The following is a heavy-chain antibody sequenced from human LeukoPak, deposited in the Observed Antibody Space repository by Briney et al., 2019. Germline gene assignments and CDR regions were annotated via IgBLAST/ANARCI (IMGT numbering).Heavy chain of an antibody. Sequence: GGSLRLSCAASGLTFSSHAMSWVRQAPGKGLEWVSTISCSGGSTYYADSVKGRFTISRDNSKNTLYLQMNSLRAEDTAIYYCAAKYNFDYWSQGALVTVSS. CDR2: ISCSGGST. CDR1: GLTFSSHA. D-gene: IGHD4/OR15-4a*01. CDR3: AAKYNFDY. V-gene: IGHV3-23*01. J-gene: IGHJ4*02.